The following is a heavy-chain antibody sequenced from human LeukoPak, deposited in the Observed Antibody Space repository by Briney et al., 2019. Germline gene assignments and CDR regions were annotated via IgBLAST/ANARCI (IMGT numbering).Heavy chain of an antibody. CDR1: GGSISSGGYY. Sequence: ASETLSLTCTVSGGSISSGGYYWSWIRQPPGKGLEWIGYIYYSGSTNYNPSLKSRVTISVDTSKNQFSLKLSSVTAADTAVYYCARLSMVRGLLWGQGTLVTVSS. CDR2: IYYSGST. J-gene: IGHJ4*02. D-gene: IGHD3-10*01. V-gene: IGHV4-61*08. CDR3: ARLSMVRGLL.